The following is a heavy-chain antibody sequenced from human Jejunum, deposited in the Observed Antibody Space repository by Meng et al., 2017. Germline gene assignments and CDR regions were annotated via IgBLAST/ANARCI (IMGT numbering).Heavy chain of an antibody. CDR3: AKNNWFDP. CDR1: GGSFSSYY. V-gene: IGHV4-34*01. Sequence: QVRLQQGGAGLLKPSETLSLTCVVSGGSFSSYYWSWIRQPPGKGLEWIGEISHSGDTKYNPSLMSRVTISADTSKNQFSLKLTSVTAADTAVYYCAKNNWFDPWGQGTLVTVSS. J-gene: IGHJ5*02. CDR2: ISHSGDT.